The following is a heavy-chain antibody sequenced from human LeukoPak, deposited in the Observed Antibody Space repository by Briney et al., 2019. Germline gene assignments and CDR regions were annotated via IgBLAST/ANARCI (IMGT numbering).Heavy chain of an antibody. CDR2: IYYSGGT. J-gene: IGHJ6*03. V-gene: IGHV4-59*01. CDR1: GGSISSYY. CDR3: ARSSEGRYYYDSSGYSYYYYYMDV. D-gene: IGHD3-22*01. Sequence: SETLSLTCTVSGGSISSYYWSWIRQPPGKGLEWIGYIYYSGGTNYNPSLKSRVTISVDTSKNQFSLKLTSVTAADTAVYYCARSSEGRYYYDSSGYSYYYYYMDVWGKGTTVTVSS.